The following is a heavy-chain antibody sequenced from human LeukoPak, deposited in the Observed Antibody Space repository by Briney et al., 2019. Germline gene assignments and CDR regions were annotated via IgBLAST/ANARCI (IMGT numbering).Heavy chain of an antibody. J-gene: IGHJ4*02. CDR3: ARGRQWLVDY. CDR2: ISYDGSNK. Sequence: GGSLRLSCAASGFTFSSYAMHWVRQAPGKGLEWVAVISYDGSNKYYADSVKGRFTISRDNSENTLYLQMNSLRAEDTAVYYCARGRQWLVDYWGQGTLVTVSS. D-gene: IGHD6-19*01. V-gene: IGHV3-30-3*01. CDR1: GFTFSSYA.